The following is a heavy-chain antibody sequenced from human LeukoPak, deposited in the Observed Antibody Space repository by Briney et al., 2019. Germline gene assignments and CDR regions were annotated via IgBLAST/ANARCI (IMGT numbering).Heavy chain of an antibody. J-gene: IGHJ6*02. CDR3: ARAPRGESDAASGFYGLDV. V-gene: IGHV4-59*02. D-gene: IGHD3-22*01. CDR1: GGSVSTYY. CDR2: SHYSGST. Sequence: TSETLSLTCNVSGGSVSTYYWTWIRQPPGKGLEWIGYSHYSGSTNYNPALKSRVTMSADTSKNQFFLKLNSVTAADTAVYYCARAPRGESDAASGFYGLDVWGQGTTVTVSS.